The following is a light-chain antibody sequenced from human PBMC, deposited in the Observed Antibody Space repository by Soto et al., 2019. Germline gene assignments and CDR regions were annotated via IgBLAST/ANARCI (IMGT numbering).Light chain of an antibody. V-gene: IGKV1-39*01. Sequence: DIQMTQSPSSLSASVGDRVTITCRPSQSISSFLNWYQQEPGKAPKLLIYAASSLQSGVPSRFSGSGSGTDFTLTISSLQPEDFATYYCQQLNSYPRTFGQGTKVDIK. CDR3: QQLNSYPRT. J-gene: IGKJ1*01. CDR2: AAS. CDR1: QSISSF.